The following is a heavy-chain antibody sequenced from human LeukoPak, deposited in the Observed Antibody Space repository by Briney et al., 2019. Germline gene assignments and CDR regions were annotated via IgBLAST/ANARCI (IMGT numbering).Heavy chain of an antibody. V-gene: IGHV1-18*01. CDR2: ISAYNGNT. D-gene: IGHD3-22*01. CDR3: ARGDDSSGYPYYFDY. J-gene: IGHJ4*02. CDR1: GYTFTSYG. Sequence: GASVKVSCKASGYTFTSYGISWVRQAPGQGLEWMGWISAYNGNTNYAQKLQGRVTMTTDTSTSTAYMGLRSLRSDDTAVYYCARGDDSSGYPYYFDYWGQGTLVTVSS.